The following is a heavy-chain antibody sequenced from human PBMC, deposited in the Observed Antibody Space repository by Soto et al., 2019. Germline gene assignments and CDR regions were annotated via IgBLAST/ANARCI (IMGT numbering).Heavy chain of an antibody. CDR2: ISNDGRST. V-gene: IGHV3-74*01. CDR1: GLTFSNYW. D-gene: IGHD2-2*01. J-gene: IGHJ6*03. CDR3: ERDSGLIPEADLDYRAV. Sequence: GGSMRLSCAASGLTFSNYWMHWVSQEPGKGLLWVSRISNDGRSTNYADSVKGRFTISRDNAKNTLYLQVNSLRVEDTAVYYCERDSGLIPEADLDYRAVGGKGPTVTVSS.